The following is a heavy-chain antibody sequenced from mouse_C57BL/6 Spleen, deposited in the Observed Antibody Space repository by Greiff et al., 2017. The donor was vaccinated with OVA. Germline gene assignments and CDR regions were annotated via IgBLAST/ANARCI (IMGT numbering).Heavy chain of an antibody. V-gene: IGHV10-1*01. CDR1: GFSFNTYA. Sequence: EVKLMESGGGLVQPKGSLKLSCAASGFSFNTYAMNWVRQAPGKGLEWVARIRSKSNNYATYYADSVKDRFTISRDDSESMLYLQMNNLKTEDTAMYYCVKQDRDYAMDYWGQGTSVTVSS. J-gene: IGHJ4*01. CDR3: VKQDRDYAMDY. CDR2: IRSKSNNYAT.